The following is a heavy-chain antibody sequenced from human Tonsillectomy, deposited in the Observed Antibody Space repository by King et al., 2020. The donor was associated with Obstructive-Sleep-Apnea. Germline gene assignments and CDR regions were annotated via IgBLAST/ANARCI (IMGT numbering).Heavy chain of an antibody. Sequence: TLKESGPTLVKPTQTLTLTCTFPGVSLSTSVVGVGWTRQAPGKALGWLAPIYCDDDKGYSPSLKSRITITKDTSENQVVLTMTNMDPVDTATYFCAHRSSGGPSGFDYWGQGTLVTVSS. CDR3: AHRSSGGPSGFDY. D-gene: IGHD6-19*01. J-gene: IGHJ4*02. CDR1: GVSLSTSVVG. CDR2: IYCDDDK. V-gene: IGHV2-5*02.